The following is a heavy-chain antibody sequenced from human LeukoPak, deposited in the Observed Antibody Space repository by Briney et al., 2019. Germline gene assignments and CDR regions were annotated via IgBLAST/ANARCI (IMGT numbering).Heavy chain of an antibody. CDR1: GFTFSSYS. D-gene: IGHD4/OR15-4a*01. CDR3: ARASPYGAIGRPDY. V-gene: IGHV3-21*01. CDR2: ISSSSSYI. Sequence: GGSLRLSCAASGFTFSSYSMNWVRQAPGKGLEWVSSISSSSSYIYYADSVKGRFTISRDNAKNSLYLQMNSLRAEDTAVYYCARASPYGAIGRPDYWGQGTLVTVSS. J-gene: IGHJ4*02.